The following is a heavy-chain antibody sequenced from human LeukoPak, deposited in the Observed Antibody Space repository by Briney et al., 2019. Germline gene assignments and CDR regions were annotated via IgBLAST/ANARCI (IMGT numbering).Heavy chain of an antibody. CDR2: LNPNSGGT. CDR3: ARGPPIDSSGWSAEDY. CDR1: GYTFTGYY. J-gene: IGHJ4*02. V-gene: IGHV1-2*02. Sequence: ASVKVSCKASGYTFTGYYVHWVRQAPGQGLEWMGWLNPNSGGTNYAQKFQGRVTMTRDTSISTAYVELSRLRSDDTAVYYCARGPPIDSSGWSAEDYWGQGTLVTVSS. D-gene: IGHD6-19*01.